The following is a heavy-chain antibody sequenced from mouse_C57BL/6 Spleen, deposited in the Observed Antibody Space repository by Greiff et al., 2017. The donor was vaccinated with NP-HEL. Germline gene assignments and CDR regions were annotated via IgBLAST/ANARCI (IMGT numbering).Heavy chain of an antibody. Sequence: VQLQQSGAELVRPGASVTLSCKASGYTFTDYEMHWVKQTPVHGLEWIGAIDPETGGTAYNQKFKGKAILTADKSSSTAYMELRSLTSEDSAVYYCTRAGYGYDGLFAYWGQGTLVTVSA. D-gene: IGHD2-2*01. CDR1: GYTFTDYE. CDR2: IDPETGGT. CDR3: TRAGYGYDGLFAY. V-gene: IGHV1-15*01. J-gene: IGHJ3*01.